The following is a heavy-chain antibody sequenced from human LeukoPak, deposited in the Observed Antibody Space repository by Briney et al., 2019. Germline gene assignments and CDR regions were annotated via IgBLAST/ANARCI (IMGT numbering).Heavy chain of an antibody. CDR1: GFTFSTHA. Sequence: GGSLRLSCAASGFTFSTHAMSWVRQAPGKGLEWVSSISGSGGSTYYADSVKGRFTISRDTSKKTVHLQMNSLRAEDTAVYYCAKSGARWLVQENWFDPWGQGTLVTVSS. J-gene: IGHJ5*02. CDR3: AKSGARWLVQENWFDP. D-gene: IGHD6-19*01. V-gene: IGHV3-23*01. CDR2: ISGSGGST.